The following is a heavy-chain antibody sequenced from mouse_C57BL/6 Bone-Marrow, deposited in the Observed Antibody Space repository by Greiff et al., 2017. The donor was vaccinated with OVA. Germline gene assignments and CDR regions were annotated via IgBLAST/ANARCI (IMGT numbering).Heavy chain of an antibody. D-gene: IGHD2-3*01. V-gene: IGHV3-8*01. CDR1: GYSITSDY. J-gene: IGHJ3*01. Sequence: EVKVVESGPGLAKPSQTLSLTCSVTGYSITSDYWNWIRKFPGNKLEYMGYISYSGSTYYNPSLKSRISITRDTSKNQYYLQLNSVTTEDTATYYCARSVYDGYYPFAYWGQGTLVTVSA. CDR2: ISYSGST. CDR3: ARSVYDGYYPFAY.